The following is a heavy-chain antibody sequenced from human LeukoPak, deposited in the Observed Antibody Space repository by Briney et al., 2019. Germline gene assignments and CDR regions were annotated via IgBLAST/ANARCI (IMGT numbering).Heavy chain of an antibody. CDR3: PKSGDYGDYGESNYFDY. Sequence: GGSLRLSCAASGFTFSSYAMSWVRQAPGKGLEWVSAISGSGGSTYYADSVKGRFTISRDNSKNTLYLQMNSLRAEDTAVYYCPKSGDYGDYGESNYFDYWGQGTLVTVSS. CDR1: GFTFSSYA. CDR2: ISGSGGST. D-gene: IGHD4-17*01. J-gene: IGHJ4*02. V-gene: IGHV3-23*01.